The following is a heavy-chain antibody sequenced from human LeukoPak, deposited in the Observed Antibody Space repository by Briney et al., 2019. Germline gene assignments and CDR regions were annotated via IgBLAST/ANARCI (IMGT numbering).Heavy chain of an antibody. D-gene: IGHD4-11*01. CDR3: ARTPTVTTVDV. CDR2: IYSGGST. V-gene: IGHV3-53*01. Sequence: GGSLRLSCAASGFTVSSNYMSWVRQAPGKGLEWVSVIYSGGSTYYADSVKGRFTISRDNSKNTLYLQMNSPRAEDTGVYYCARTPTVTTVDVWGKGTTVTVSS. CDR1: GFTVSSNY. J-gene: IGHJ6*04.